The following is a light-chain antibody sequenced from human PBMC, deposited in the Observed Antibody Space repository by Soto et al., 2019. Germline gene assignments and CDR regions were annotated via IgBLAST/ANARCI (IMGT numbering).Light chain of an antibody. V-gene: IGLV2-8*01. CDR2: EVI. CDR3: SSNVVGTNLKI. Sequence: QSALTQPPSASGSPGQSVTISCTGTYSDVGASNYVSWYQQHPGKAPKLVIYEVIKRPSGVPDRFSGSRSENTASLTVSRLQAEDEADYYCSSNVVGTNLKIFGGGTQLTVL. J-gene: IGLJ2*01. CDR1: YSDVGASNY.